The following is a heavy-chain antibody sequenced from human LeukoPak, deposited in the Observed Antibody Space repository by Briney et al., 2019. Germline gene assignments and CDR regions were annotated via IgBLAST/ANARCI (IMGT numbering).Heavy chain of an antibody. D-gene: IGHD2-15*01. CDR3: ARGGGYCSGGSCYGLAIAFDI. Sequence: GGSLRLSCAASGFTFSSYGMHWVRQAPGKGLEWVGVISYDGSNKYYADSVKGRFTISRDNAKNSLYLQMNSLRAEDTAVYYCARGGGYCSGGSCYGLAIAFDIWGQGTMVTVSS. V-gene: IGHV3-30*03. CDR1: GFTFSSYG. J-gene: IGHJ3*02. CDR2: ISYDGSNK.